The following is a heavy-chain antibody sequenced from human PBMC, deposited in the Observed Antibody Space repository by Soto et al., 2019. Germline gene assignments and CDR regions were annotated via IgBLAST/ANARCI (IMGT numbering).Heavy chain of an antibody. CDR1: GFTFDDYA. CDR3: AKDMEAVLRLGPFDY. Sequence: EVQLVESGGGLVQPGRSLRLSCAASGFTFDDYAMHWVRQAPGKGLDWVSGISWNSGSIGYADSVKGRFTISRDNAKNSLYLQMNSLRAEDTALYYCAKDMEAVLRLGPFDYWGQGTLVTVSS. J-gene: IGHJ4*02. V-gene: IGHV3-9*01. D-gene: IGHD5-12*01. CDR2: ISWNSGSI.